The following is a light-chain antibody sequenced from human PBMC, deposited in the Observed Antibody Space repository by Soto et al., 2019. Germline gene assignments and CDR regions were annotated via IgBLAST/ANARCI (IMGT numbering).Light chain of an antibody. Sequence: ELGLTQSPGTPSFSPGERATLSCRASQTVRNNYLAWYQQKPGQAPRLLIYGSSTRATGIPDRFSGSGSGTDFTLTVSRLEPEDSAVYCGQTYGNFDITFGLGTRL. CDR2: GSS. CDR1: QTVRNNY. CDR3: QTYGNFDIT. J-gene: IGKJ5*01. V-gene: IGKV3-20*01.